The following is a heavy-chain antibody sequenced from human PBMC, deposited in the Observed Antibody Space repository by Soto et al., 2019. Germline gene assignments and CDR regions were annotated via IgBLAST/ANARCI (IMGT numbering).Heavy chain of an antibody. CDR3: ATRDSGRLY. CDR2: RHQSGNT. V-gene: IGHV4-4*02. CDR1: GVSISSHDW. D-gene: IGHD6-13*01. Sequence: QVQLQESGPGLMKPSGTLSLTCAVSGVSISSHDWWTWVRHPPGKGLEWIGERHQSGNTNYKSSLDSRVTISVDKSRNQISLELTSATVADTTVYFCATRDSGRLYWGQGTLVTGSS. J-gene: IGHJ4*02.